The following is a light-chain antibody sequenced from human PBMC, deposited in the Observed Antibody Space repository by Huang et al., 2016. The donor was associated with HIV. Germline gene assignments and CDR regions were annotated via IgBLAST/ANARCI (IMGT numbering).Light chain of an antibody. Sequence: DIQMTQSPSSLSASVGDRVTITCRASQSITTNLHWYQQKPGKAPRLLIYDASTLHSGVPSRFSGSGSGTDFTLTIFSLQPEDFATYHCHQTYGTPETFGQGTKVDIK. CDR2: DAS. CDR3: HQTYGTPET. J-gene: IGKJ1*01. CDR1: QSITTN. V-gene: IGKV1-39*01.